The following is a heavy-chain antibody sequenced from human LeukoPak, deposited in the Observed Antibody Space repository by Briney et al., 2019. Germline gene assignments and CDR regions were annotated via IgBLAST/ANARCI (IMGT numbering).Heavy chain of an antibody. Sequence: GSSVKVSCKASGGTFSSYAISWVRQAPGQGLEWMGGIIPIFGTANYAQKFQGRVTITTDESTSTAYMELSSLRSEDTAVYYCARGEREGRYYYYYMDVWGKGTTVTVSS. CDR2: IIPIFGTA. CDR1: GGTFSSYA. D-gene: IGHD3-10*01. V-gene: IGHV1-69*05. CDR3: ARGEREGRYYYYYMDV. J-gene: IGHJ6*03.